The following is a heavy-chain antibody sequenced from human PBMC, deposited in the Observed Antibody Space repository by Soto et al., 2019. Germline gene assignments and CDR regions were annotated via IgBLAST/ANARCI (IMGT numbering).Heavy chain of an antibody. J-gene: IGHJ6*02. V-gene: IGHV4-34*01. CDR2: INHSGST. CDR1: GGSFSGYS. Sequence: PSETLSLTCAVYGGSFSGYSWTWIRQPPGTGLEWIGEINHSGSTNYNPSLKSRVTISVDTSKNQFSLKLSSVTAADTAVYYCAREQGGYYYYGMDVWGQGTTVTVSS. CDR3: AREQGGYYYYGMDV. D-gene: IGHD2-15*01.